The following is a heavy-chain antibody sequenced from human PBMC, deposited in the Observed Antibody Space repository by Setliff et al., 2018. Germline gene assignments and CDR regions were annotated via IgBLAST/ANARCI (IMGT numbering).Heavy chain of an antibody. CDR2: ISSSSSYI. J-gene: IGHJ4*02. D-gene: IGHD1-1*01. Sequence: PGGSLRLSCAASGFSFSRYGMNWVRQAPGRGLEWVSSISSSSSYIFYAESLKGRFTISRDNTKNSLDLQMTSLRAEDAAVYYCVTDWSGPDNTFGYWGQGTLVTVSS. V-gene: IGHV3-21*01. CDR3: VTDWSGPDNTFGY. CDR1: GFSFSRYG.